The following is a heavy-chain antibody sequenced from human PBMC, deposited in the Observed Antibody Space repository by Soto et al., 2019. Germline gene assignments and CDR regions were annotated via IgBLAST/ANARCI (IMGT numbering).Heavy chain of an antibody. CDR3: ARTRMIESWIDY. CDR2: VYYSGST. V-gene: IGHV4-59*01. Sequence: PSETLSLTCDVSGDSISTYYWSWIRQPPGKVLEWIGYVYYSGSTLYNPSLESRVTMSIDMSKKQVSLKLTSVIAADTAVYYCARTRMIESWIDYWGHGTLVTVSS. CDR1: GDSISTYY. D-gene: IGHD2-21*01. J-gene: IGHJ4*01.